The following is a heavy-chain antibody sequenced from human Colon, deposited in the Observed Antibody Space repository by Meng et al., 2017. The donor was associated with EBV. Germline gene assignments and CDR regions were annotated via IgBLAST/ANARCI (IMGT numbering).Heavy chain of an antibody. J-gene: IGHJ5*02. CDR2: ISTNTGTP. CDR1: GYTFSTYT. Sequence: VQLVQSGSEWKKPAASVKVSCKASGYTFSTYTINWVRQAHGRGREWMGWISTNTGTPTYTQGFTGRFVFSLDTSVSTAYLQISSLKAEDTAVYYCARGGNFDPWGQGTLVTVSS. CDR3: ARGGNFDP. D-gene: IGHD2/OR15-2a*01. V-gene: IGHV7-4-1*02.